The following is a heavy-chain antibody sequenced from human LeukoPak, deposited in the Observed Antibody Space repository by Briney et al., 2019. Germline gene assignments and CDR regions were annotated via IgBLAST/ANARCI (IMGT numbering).Heavy chain of an antibody. CDR1: GGSISSSSYY. V-gene: IGHV4-39*01. CDR2: IYYSGST. Sequence: SETLSLTCTVSGGSISSSSYYWGWSRQPPGKGLEWIGSIYYSGSTYYNPSLKSRVTISVDTSKNQFSLKLSSVTAADTAVYYCARLGLFAILADYWGQGTLVTVSS. CDR3: ARLGLFAILADY. D-gene: IGHD2-8*01. J-gene: IGHJ4*02.